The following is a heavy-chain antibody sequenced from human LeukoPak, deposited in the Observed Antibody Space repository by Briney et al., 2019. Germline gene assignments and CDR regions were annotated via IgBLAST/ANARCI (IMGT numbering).Heavy chain of an antibody. CDR1: GGSISSSSYY. Sequence: SETLSLTCTVSGGSISSSSYYWGWIRQPPGKGLEWIGSIYYSGSTYYNPSLKSRVTISVDTSKNQFSLKLSSVTAADTAVYYCARFRYSGYLAAFDYWGQGTLVTVSS. D-gene: IGHD5-12*01. J-gene: IGHJ4*02. CDR2: IYYSGST. V-gene: IGHV4-39*07. CDR3: ARFRYSGYLAAFDY.